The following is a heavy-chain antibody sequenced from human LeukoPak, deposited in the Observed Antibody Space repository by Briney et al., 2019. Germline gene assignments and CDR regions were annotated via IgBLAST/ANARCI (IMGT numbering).Heavy chain of an antibody. CDR2: ISNTGSPI. CDR3: ARVRRGGDSRYFDY. D-gene: IGHD2-21*01. V-gene: IGHV3-11*01. CDR1: GFTFSDYY. Sequence: RTGGSLRLSCAASGFTFSDYYMSWIRQAPGKGLDWVSYISNTGSPIYYADSVKGRFSISRDNAKNSLLLQMNSLRAEDTAVYYCARVRRGGDSRYFDYWGQGTLVTVPS. J-gene: IGHJ4*02.